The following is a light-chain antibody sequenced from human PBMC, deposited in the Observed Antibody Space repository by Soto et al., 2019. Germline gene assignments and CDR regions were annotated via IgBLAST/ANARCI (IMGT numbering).Light chain of an antibody. CDR1: QSVSNNY. CDR2: GAS. CDR3: QQYVTSPPGT. J-gene: IGKJ1*01. Sequence: IVLTQSPGTLSLSPGERDTLSCRASQSVSNNYLAWYQQKPGQAPRLLIYGASSRATGIPDRFSGSGSGTDFTLTISRLEPGDFAVYYCQQYVTSPPGTFGQGTKVEIK. V-gene: IGKV3-20*01.